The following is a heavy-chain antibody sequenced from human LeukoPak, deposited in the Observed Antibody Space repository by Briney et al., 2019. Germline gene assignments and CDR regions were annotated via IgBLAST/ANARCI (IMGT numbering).Heavy chain of an antibody. V-gene: IGHV4-59*01. CDR1: GGSISSYY. J-gene: IGHJ4*02. D-gene: IGHD4-17*01. CDR3: ARYPDDYGWEY. Sequence: KTSETLSLTCTVSGGSISSYYWSWIRQPPGKGLEWIGYIYYSGSTNYNPSLKSRVTISVDKSKNQFSLKLSSVTAADTAVYYCARYPDDYGWEYWGQGTLVTVSS. CDR2: IYYSGST.